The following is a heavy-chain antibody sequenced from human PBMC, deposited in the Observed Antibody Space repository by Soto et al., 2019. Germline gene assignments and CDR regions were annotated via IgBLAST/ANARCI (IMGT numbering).Heavy chain of an antibody. CDR2: MNPNSGNT. J-gene: IGHJ4*02. CDR1: GYTFTSYD. Sequence: QVQLVQSGAEVKKPGASVKVSCKASGYTFTSYDINWVRQATGQGLEWMGWMNPNSGNTGYAQKFQGRVTMTRNTSISTAYMELTSLRSEDTAVYYCARVRGIQVVVAADYWGPGTLVTVSS. D-gene: IGHD2-15*01. V-gene: IGHV1-8*01. CDR3: ARVRGIQVVVAADY.